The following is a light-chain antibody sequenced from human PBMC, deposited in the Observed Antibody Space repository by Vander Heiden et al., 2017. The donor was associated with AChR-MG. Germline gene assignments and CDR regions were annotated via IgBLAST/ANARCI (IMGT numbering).Light chain of an antibody. CDR3: TTWDDSLRGWV. J-gene: IGLJ3*02. CDR2: RNS. V-gene: IGLV1-47*01. Sequence: SVLTQPPQGPATPGERVTISCSGSSPTIGSNYVYWYQQFPGMAPKLLIYRNSGRPSGVPDRISGSKSGTSASLAISGLRAEDEAEYYCTTWDDSLRGWVFGGGTKVTVL. CDR1: SPTIGSNY.